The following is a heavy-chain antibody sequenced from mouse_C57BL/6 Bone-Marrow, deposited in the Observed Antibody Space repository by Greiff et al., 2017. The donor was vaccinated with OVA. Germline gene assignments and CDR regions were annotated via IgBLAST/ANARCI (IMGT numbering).Heavy chain of an antibody. J-gene: IGHJ4*01. CDR2: IWSDGST. CDR1: GFSLTSYG. V-gene: IGHV2-6-1*01. Sequence: VQGVESGPGLVAPSQSLSITCTVSGFSLTSYGVHWVRQPPGKGLEWLVVIWSDGSTTYNSALKSRLSISKDNSKSQVFLKMNSLQTDDTAMYYCARHEVYYGSSPYYAMDYWGQGTSVTVSS. D-gene: IGHD1-1*01. CDR3: ARHEVYYGSSPYYAMDY.